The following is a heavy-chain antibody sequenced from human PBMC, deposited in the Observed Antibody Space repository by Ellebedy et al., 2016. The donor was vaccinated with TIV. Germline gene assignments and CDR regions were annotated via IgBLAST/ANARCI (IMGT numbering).Heavy chain of an antibody. V-gene: IGHV1-8*01. J-gene: IGHJ4*02. CDR3: ARGLGFLQALEY. D-gene: IGHD2/OR15-2a*01. CDR2: MNPKSGNT. CDR1: GYSFSAND. Sequence: AASVKVSCKASGYSFSANDIHWVRSAPGQGLEWTGWMNPKSGNTGYAQKFQGSFSMTRNTSINTAYMDLSSLRFEDTAVYYCARGLGFLQALEYWGQGTLVTVPS.